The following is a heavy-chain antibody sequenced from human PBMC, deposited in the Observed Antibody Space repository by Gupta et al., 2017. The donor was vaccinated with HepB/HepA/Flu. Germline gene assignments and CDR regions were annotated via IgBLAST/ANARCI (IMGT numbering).Heavy chain of an antibody. V-gene: IGHV1-69*06. D-gene: IGHD1-20*01. CDR2: IIPIFGTA. CDR3: ARDRGRSSRYNWNDYYFDY. CDR1: GGTFSSYA. J-gene: IGHJ4*02. Sequence: QVQLVQSGAEVKKPGSSVKVSCKASGGTFSSYAISWVRQAPGQGLEWMGGIIPIFGTANYAQKFQGRVTITADKSTSTAYMELSSLRSEDTAVYYCARDRGRSSRYNWNDYYFDYWGQGTLVTVSS.